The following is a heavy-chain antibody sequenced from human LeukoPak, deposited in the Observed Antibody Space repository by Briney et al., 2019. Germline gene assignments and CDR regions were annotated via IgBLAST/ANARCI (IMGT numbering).Heavy chain of an antibody. V-gene: IGHV1-18*01. Sequence: GGSLQISCKGSGYTFTSYGISGVRRAPGQGLEWMGWISAYNGNTNYAQKLQGRVTMTTDTSTSTAYMELRSLRSHDTGVYYCAREDSSSWYSRGWFDPWGQGTLVTVSS. CDR2: ISAYNGNT. CDR3: AREDSSSWYSRGWFDP. CDR1: GYTFTSYG. J-gene: IGHJ5*02. D-gene: IGHD6-13*01.